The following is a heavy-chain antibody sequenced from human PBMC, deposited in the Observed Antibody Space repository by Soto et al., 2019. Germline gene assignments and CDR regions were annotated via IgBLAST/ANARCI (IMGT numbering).Heavy chain of an antibody. Sequence: PVGSLRLSCAASGFTFSSYAMSWVRQAPGKGLEWVSAISGSGGSTYYADSVKGRFTISRDNSKNTLYLQMNSLRAEDTAVYYCAKPPGPNWGFDYFDYWGQGTLVTVSS. CDR1: GFTFSSYA. J-gene: IGHJ4*02. D-gene: IGHD7-27*01. CDR3: AKPPGPNWGFDYFDY. CDR2: ISGSGGST. V-gene: IGHV3-23*01.